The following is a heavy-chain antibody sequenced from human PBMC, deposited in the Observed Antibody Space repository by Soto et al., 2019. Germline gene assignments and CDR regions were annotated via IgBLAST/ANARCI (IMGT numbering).Heavy chain of an antibody. Sequence: SETLSLTCTFSGGSISSYYWSWIRQPPGKGLEWIGYIYYSGSTNYNPSLKSRVTISVDTSKNQFSLKLSSVTAADTAVYYCAKENSAGYYMDVWGKGTTVTVSS. CDR2: IYYSGST. V-gene: IGHV4-59*01. CDR1: GGSISSYY. D-gene: IGHD5-18*01. CDR3: AKENSAGYYMDV. J-gene: IGHJ6*03.